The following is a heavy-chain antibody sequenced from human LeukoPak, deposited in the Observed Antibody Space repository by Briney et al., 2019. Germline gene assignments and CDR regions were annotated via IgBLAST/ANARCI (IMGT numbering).Heavy chain of an antibody. CDR3: ARHRPGPFDP. Sequence: SETLSLTCTVSGVSISSYYWSWLRQPPGKGLEWIGYIYYSGSTNYNPSLKRRVTISVDTSKNQFSLKLSSVTAADTAVYYCARHRPGPFDPWGQGTLVTVSS. CDR1: GVSISSYY. J-gene: IGHJ5*02. V-gene: IGHV4-59*08. D-gene: IGHD1-14*01. CDR2: IYYSGST.